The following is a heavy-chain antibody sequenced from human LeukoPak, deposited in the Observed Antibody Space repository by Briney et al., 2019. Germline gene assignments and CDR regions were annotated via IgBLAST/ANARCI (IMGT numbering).Heavy chain of an antibody. J-gene: IGHJ3*02. Sequence: GGSLRLSCAASGFTFRNYWMHWVRQAPGKGLEWVSAISGSGGSTYYADSVKARFTISRDNSKNTLYLQMNSLRAEDTAVYYCAKDKGVRSTSLDAFDIWGQGTMVTVSS. CDR2: ISGSGGST. CDR1: GFTFRNYW. CDR3: AKDKGVRSTSLDAFDI. D-gene: IGHD2-2*01. V-gene: IGHV3-23*01.